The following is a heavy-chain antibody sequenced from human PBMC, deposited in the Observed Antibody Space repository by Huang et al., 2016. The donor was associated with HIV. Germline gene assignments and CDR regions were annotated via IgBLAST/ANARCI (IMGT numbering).Heavy chain of an antibody. V-gene: IGHV4-34*01. CDR1: GGSFSGYY. Sequence: QVQLQQWGAGLLRPLETLSLTCAVYGGSFSGYYGTCIRQPPGKGLEWIGEINHSESTNYNPSRKSRVTISVDTSRNQFSLTLTSVTAADTAVYYCARGQGGYYYYYMDVWGKGTTVTVSS. J-gene: IGHJ6*03. CDR3: ARGQGGYYYYYMDV. CDR2: INHSEST.